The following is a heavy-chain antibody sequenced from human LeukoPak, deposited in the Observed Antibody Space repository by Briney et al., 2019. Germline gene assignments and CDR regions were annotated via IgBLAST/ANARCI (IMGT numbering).Heavy chain of an antibody. Sequence: NPSETLSLTCAVYGESFSGYYWSWIRQPPGKGLEWIGEINHSGSTYYNPSLKSRVTISVDTSKNQFSLKLSSVTAADTAVYYCARQSGSYGVYYYYMDVWGKGTTVTISS. J-gene: IGHJ6*03. D-gene: IGHD1-26*01. V-gene: IGHV4-34*01. CDR3: ARQSGSYGVYYYYMDV. CDR2: INHSGST. CDR1: GESFSGYY.